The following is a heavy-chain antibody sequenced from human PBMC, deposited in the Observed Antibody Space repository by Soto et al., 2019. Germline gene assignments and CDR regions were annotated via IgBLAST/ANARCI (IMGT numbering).Heavy chain of an antibody. J-gene: IGHJ6*02. D-gene: IGHD3-3*01. CDR2: IIPIFGIG. CDR3: ARSAITLFGVVSLPPHYYSEVDV. V-gene: IGHV1-69*01. CDR1: GGTFNRYA. Sequence: QVQLVQSGAEVKKPGSSVKVSCKASGGTFNRYAISWVRQAPGQGLEWMGGIIPIFGIGNDAQRFQGRVTISADESTGTADMERSRLRSEDTGVYYCARSAITLFGVVSLPPHYYSEVDVWGQGTTVTVSS.